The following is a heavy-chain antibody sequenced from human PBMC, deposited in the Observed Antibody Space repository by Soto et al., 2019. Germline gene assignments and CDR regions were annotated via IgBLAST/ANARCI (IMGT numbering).Heavy chain of an antibody. CDR3: GSDRLAVAGSRGEESCGWLDA. V-gene: IGHV1-2*04. D-gene: IGHD6-19*01. CDR2: INPNSGGT. Sequence: QVPLVQSGAEVKKPGASVKVSCKASGYTFTGYYMHWVRQAPGQGLEWMGWINPNSGGTNYAQKFQGWVTMTRDTRLSNDYMGLSRLRSDDTAVYYCGSDRLAVAGSRGEESCGWLDAWGQGTLVTVS. J-gene: IGHJ5*02. CDR1: GYTFTGYY.